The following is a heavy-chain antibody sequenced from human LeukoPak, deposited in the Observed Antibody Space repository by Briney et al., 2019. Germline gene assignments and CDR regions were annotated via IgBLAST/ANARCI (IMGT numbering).Heavy chain of an antibody. V-gene: IGHV3-7*04. J-gene: IGHJ4*02. Sequence: PGGSLRLSCAASGFIFSSYWMSWVRQAPGKGLEWVANIKQDGSEKNYVDSVKGRFTISRDNAKNSLYLQMNTLRAEDTAVYYCARDLADTTLVIFDYWGQGTLVTVSS. CDR2: IKQDGSEK. CDR3: ARDLADTTLVIFDY. CDR1: GFIFSSYW. D-gene: IGHD5-18*01.